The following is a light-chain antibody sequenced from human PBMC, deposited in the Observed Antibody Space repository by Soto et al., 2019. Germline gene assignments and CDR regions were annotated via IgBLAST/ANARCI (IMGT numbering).Light chain of an antibody. CDR3: QQSYNTPRT. J-gene: IGKJ1*01. CDR2: PAS. Sequence: DIQMTQSPSSLSASVGDRVTITCRASQRISSHLNWYQQKPGKAPKVLIYPASSLQSGVPSRFSGSGSGTDFTLTISSLQPEDFATYYCQQSYNTPRTFGQGTKVEIK. CDR1: QRISSH. V-gene: IGKV1-39*01.